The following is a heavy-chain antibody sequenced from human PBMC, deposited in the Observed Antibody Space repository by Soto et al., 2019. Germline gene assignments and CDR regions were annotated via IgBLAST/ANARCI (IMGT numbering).Heavy chain of an antibody. D-gene: IGHD3-22*01. CDR1: GAYISSGAYY. CDR2: MHYSGSA. CDR3: ARYFFDSSGYSSWFDS. J-gene: IGHJ5*01. Sequence: TLSLTCTVSGAYISSGAYYWGWIRQHSGKGLEWIGYMHYSGSAYYNPSLKSRVTISVDTSMNQFSLKLSSVTAADTAMYYCARYFFDSSGYSSWFDSWGQGTLVTVSS. V-gene: IGHV4-31*03.